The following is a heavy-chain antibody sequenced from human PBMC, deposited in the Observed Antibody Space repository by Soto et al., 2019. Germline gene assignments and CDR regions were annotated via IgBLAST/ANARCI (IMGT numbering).Heavy chain of an antibody. CDR2: IKRKIDGETT. J-gene: IGHJ4*02. Sequence: EAQLVESGGGLVTPGGSLRLSCAASGLPFANAWMNWVRQAPGQGLEWVGRIKRKIDGETTDYAAGVNGRFTISREDSKNTVFLQMNSLISEGTAVYDCSTVSLSSDTSGQFSAFWGQGTLVTVSS. CDR3: STVSLSSDTSGQFSAF. CDR1: GLPFANAW. V-gene: IGHV3-15*07. D-gene: IGHD2-15*01.